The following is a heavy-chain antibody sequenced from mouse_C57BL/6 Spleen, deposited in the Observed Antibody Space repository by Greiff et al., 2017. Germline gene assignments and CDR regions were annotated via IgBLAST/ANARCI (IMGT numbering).Heavy chain of an antibody. CDR2: ISYDGSN. CDR1: GYSITSGYY. J-gene: IGHJ2*01. V-gene: IGHV3-6*01. D-gene: IGHD3-2*02. CDR3: ARGDSSGSDY. Sequence: DVQLQESGPGLVKPSQSLSLTCSVTGYSITSGYYWNWIRQFPGNKLEWMGYISYDGSNNYNPSLKNRISITRDTSKNQFFLKLNSVTTEDTATYYCARGDSSGSDYWGQGTTLTVSS.